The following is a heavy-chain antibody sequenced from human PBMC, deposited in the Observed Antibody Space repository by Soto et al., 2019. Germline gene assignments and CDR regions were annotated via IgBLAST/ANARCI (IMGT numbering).Heavy chain of an antibody. V-gene: IGHV3-23*01. CDR1: GFTCNSYD. Sequence: EVQVLESGGGLVQPGGSLRLSCAASGFTCNSYDMSWVRQAPGKRLEWVSTILVGGSTHYPDSVKGRFTISRDNSKNTAFLQMNSLTAGDTAVYYCAKATATGGGAFDICGQGTVVTVSS. D-gene: IGHD2-8*02. CDR3: AKATATGGGAFDI. CDR2: ILVGGST. J-gene: IGHJ3*02.